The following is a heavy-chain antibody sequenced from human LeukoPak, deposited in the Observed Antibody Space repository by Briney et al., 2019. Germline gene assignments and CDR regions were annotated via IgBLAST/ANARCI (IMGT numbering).Heavy chain of an antibody. V-gene: IGHV3-48*03. Sequence: GGSLRLSCAASGFTFSNYEMNWVGRAPGEGLEGVSYISSSGSTIYYADSVKGRFTISRDNAKNSLYLQMNSLRAEDTAVYYCASMDVWGQGTTVTVSS. CDR1: GFTFSNYE. J-gene: IGHJ6*02. CDR2: ISSSGSTI. CDR3: ASMDV.